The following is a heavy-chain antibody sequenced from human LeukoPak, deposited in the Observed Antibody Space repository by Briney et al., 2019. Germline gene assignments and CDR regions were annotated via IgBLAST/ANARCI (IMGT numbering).Heavy chain of an antibody. CDR2: IYYSGST. D-gene: IGHD6-13*01. CDR1: GFTFSDYY. J-gene: IGHJ4*02. Sequence: GSLRLSCAASGFTFSDYYMSWIRQAPGKGLEWIGSIYYSGSTYYNPSLKSRVTISVDTSKNQFSLKLSSVTAADTAVYYCARHTQQLVPNEGVYWGQGTLVTVSS. V-gene: IGHV4-39*01. CDR3: ARHTQQLVPNEGVY.